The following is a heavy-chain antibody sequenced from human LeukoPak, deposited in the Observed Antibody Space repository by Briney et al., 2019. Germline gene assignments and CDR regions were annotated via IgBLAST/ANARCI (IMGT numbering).Heavy chain of an antibody. CDR3: AREGLKAYYDSSGPFDY. D-gene: IGHD3-22*01. CDR1: GFTFSSYA. J-gene: IGHJ4*02. Sequence: GGSLRLSCAASGFTFSSYAMHWVRQAPGKGLEWVAVISYDGSNKYYADSVKGRFTISRDNSKNTLYLQMNSLRAEDTAVYYCAREGLKAYYDSSGPFDYWGQGTLVTVSS. CDR2: ISYDGSNK. V-gene: IGHV3-30-3*01.